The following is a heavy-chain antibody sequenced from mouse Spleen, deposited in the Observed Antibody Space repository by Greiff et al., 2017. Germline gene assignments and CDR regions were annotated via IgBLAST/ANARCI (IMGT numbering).Heavy chain of an antibody. D-gene: IGHD1-1*01. J-gene: IGHJ2*01. CDR3: ARDRYYGSSSYYFDY. CDR2: ISYDGSN. V-gene: IGHV3-6*01. CDR1: GYSITSGYY. Sequence: DVKLQESGPGLVKPSQSLSLTCSVTGYSITSGYYWKWIRQFPGNKLEWMGYISYDGSNNYNPSLKNRISITRDTSKNQFFLKLNSVTTEDTATYYCARDRYYGSSSYYFDYWGQGTTLTVSS.